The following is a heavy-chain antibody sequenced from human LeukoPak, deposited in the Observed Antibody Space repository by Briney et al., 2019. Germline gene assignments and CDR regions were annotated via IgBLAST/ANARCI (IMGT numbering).Heavy chain of an antibody. Sequence: ASVKVSCKASGYTFTSYYMHWVRQAPGQGLEWMGWINPNSGGTNYAQKFQGRVTMTRDTSISTAYMELSRLRSDDTAVYYCARGDSSGWGGGYYYYMDVWGKGTTVTVSS. V-gene: IGHV1-2*02. CDR2: INPNSGGT. D-gene: IGHD6-19*01. CDR3: ARGDSSGWGGGYYYYMDV. CDR1: GYTFTSYY. J-gene: IGHJ6*03.